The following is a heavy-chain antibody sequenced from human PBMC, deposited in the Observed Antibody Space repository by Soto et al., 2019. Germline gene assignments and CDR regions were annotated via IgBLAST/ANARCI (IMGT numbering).Heavy chain of an antibody. J-gene: IGHJ4*02. CDR1: GGTFSSNA. Sequence: SVKVSCKASGGTFSSNAISWVRQAPGQGLEWMGGIIPIFGTANYAQKFQGRVTITADKSTSTAYMELSSLRSEDTAVYYCARARAYSSGRTVGSSFDYWGQGILVTVSS. CDR2: IIPIFGTA. V-gene: IGHV1-69*06. D-gene: IGHD6-19*01. CDR3: ARARAYSSGRTVGSSFDY.